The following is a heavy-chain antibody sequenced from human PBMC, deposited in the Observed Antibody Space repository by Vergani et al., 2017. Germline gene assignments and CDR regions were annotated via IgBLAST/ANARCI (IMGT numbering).Heavy chain of an antibody. Sequence: EVQLVESGGGLVQPGRSLRVSCAASGFTFDDYAMHWVRQAPGKGLEWVSGISWNSGSIGYADSVKRRFTISRDNAKNSLYLQLNSLRAEDTALYYCAKFTSVEQYEIDDWGQGTLVTVSS. V-gene: IGHV3-9*01. CDR2: ISWNSGSI. D-gene: IGHD3-10*01. CDR3: AKFTSVEQYEIDD. CDR1: GFTFDDYA. J-gene: IGHJ4*02.